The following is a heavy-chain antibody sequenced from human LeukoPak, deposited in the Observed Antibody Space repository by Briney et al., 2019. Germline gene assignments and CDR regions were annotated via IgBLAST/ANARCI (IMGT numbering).Heavy chain of an antibody. Sequence: ASVKVSCKASDYTFTRYGISWVRQAPGQGLEWMGWISGSNGNTNYAQKTQDRVTMTTDTSTSTAYMELRSLRSDDTAVYYCARGFPPRRNYDSSGYYSYYFDYWGQGTLVTVSS. CDR2: ISGSNGNT. V-gene: IGHV1-18*01. J-gene: IGHJ4*02. CDR1: DYTFTRYG. D-gene: IGHD3-22*01. CDR3: ARGFPPRRNYDSSGYYSYYFDY.